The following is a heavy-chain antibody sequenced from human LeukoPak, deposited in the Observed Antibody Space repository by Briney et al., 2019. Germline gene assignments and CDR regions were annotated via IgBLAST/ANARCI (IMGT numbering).Heavy chain of an antibody. J-gene: IGHJ5*02. CDR3: AREVPSNYYDSSGYFVARPEWIDP. V-gene: IGHV7-4-1*02. D-gene: IGHD3-22*01. Sequence: ASVKVSCKASGYTFTSYAMNWVRQAPGQGLEWMGWINTNTGNPTYAQGFTGRFVFSLDTSVSTAYLQISSLKAEDTAVYYCAREVPSNYYDSSGYFVARPEWIDPWGQGTLVTVSS. CDR2: INTNTGNP. CDR1: GYTFTSYA.